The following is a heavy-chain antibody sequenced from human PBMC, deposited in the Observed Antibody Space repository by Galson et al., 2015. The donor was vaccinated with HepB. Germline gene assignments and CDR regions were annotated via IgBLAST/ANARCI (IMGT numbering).Heavy chain of an antibody. CDR1: GFTFSSFP. D-gene: IGHD4-17*01. J-gene: IGHJ4*02. V-gene: IGHV3-30-3*01. CDR2: ISYDGSKK. Sequence: SLRLSCAASGFTFSSFPMHWVRQAPGKGLEWVAVISYDGSKKYYADSVKGRFTISRDNSKNTLYLQMNSLRAEDTTVYYCATAVTTGYYFDYWGQGTLVTVSS. CDR3: ATAVTTGYYFDY.